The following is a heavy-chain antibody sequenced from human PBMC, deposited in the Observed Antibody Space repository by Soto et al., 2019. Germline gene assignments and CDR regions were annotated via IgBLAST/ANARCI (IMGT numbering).Heavy chain of an antibody. D-gene: IGHD3-10*01. CDR2: TYYRSKWYN. CDR1: GDRVSSNSAA. V-gene: IGHV6-1*01. J-gene: IGHJ6*02. Sequence: WQTLSLTCAISGDRVSSNSAAWNWIRQSPSRRLEWLGRTYYRSKWYNDYAVSVESRITINPDPSKNQFSLQLNSVTPEDTAISYYARGLNDYASGSLSYGMDVWGQGTTVTVSS. CDR3: ARGLNDYASGSLSYGMDV.